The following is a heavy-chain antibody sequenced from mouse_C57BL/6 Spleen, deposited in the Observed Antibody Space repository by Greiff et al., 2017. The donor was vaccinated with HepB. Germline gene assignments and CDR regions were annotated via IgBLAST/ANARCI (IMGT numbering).Heavy chain of an antibody. V-gene: IGHV1-26*01. J-gene: IGHJ3*01. CDR1: GYTFTDYY. CDR2: INPNNGGT. Sequence: EVLLQQSGPELVKPGASVKISCKASGYTFTDYYMNWVKQSHGKSLEWIGDINPNNGGTSYNQKFKGKATLTVDKSSSTAYMELRSLTSEDSAVYYCARGDYDERFAYWGQGTLVTVSA. CDR3: ARGDYDERFAY. D-gene: IGHD2-4*01.